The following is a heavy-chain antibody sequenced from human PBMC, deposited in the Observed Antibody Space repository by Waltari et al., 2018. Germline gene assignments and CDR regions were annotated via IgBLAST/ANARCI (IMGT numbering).Heavy chain of an antibody. V-gene: IGHV1-2*05. CDR2: INPNSGGT. CDR1: GYTFTGYF. CDR3: ATLRENAFDV. Sequence: QVQLVQSGAEMKKRGASVKVSCEASGYTFTGYFIHWVRQAPGQGLEWMGRINPNSGGTNYAQKCQSRVTLTRDKSINTAYMDLSRLTSDDTGMYYCATLRENAFDVWGQGTMVTVST. J-gene: IGHJ3*01.